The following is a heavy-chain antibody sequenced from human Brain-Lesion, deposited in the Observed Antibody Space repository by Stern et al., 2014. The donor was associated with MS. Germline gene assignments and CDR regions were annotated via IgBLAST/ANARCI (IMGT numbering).Heavy chain of an antibody. CDR2: IFNSGST. CDR3: ARGRVVPGFQYYATDV. V-gene: IGHV4-61*02. Sequence: QVQLVQSGPGLVKPSQTLSLSCTVSGGSISSGGYYWSWIRQPAGKGLEWIGRIFNSGSTSYNPPLKSRVPIPIDTSTNQISPRLNPRTAADTAVYYCARGRVVPGFQYYATDVWGQGTTVIVSS. CDR1: GGSISSGGYY. J-gene: IGHJ6*02. D-gene: IGHD2-2*01.